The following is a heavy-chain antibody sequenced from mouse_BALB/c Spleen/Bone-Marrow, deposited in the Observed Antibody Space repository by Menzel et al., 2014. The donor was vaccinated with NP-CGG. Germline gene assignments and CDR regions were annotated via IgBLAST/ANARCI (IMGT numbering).Heavy chain of an antibody. D-gene: IGHD3-1*01. Sequence: EVQGVESGTVLARPGAAVKMSCKASGYTFSNYWMHWVKQRPGQGPEWIGTIYPGNSDTTYNQKFKGKAKLTAVTSTSTAYMELSSLTNEDSAVYYCTTLARNDFDYWGQGTTLTVSS. CDR2: IYPGNSDT. CDR3: TTLARNDFDY. V-gene: IGHV1-5*01. J-gene: IGHJ2*01. CDR1: GYTFSNYW.